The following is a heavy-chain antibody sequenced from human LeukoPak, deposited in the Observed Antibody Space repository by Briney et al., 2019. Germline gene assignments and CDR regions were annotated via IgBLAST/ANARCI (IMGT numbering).Heavy chain of an antibody. J-gene: IGHJ4*02. D-gene: IGHD3-10*01. CDR1: DYTLTELS. CDR2: FDPEDGET. CDR3: ARDLGIWFGELMFDY. Sequence: ASVKVSCKVSDYTLTELSMHWVRQAPGKGLEWMGGFDPEDGETIYAQKFQGRVTMTEDTSTDTAYMELSSLRSEDTAVYYCARDLGIWFGELMFDYWGQGTLVTVSS. V-gene: IGHV1-24*01.